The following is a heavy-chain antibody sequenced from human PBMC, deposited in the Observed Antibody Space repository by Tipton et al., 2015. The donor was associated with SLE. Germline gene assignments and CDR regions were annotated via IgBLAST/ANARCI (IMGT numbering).Heavy chain of an antibody. CDR3: ARGRELGRDDAFDI. D-gene: IGHD1-1*01. CDR2: IYYSGGT. Sequence: TLSLTCTVSGGSISSSSYYWGWIRQPPGKGLEWIGSIYYSGGTYYNPSLKSRVTISVDTSKNQFSLKLSSVTAADTAVYYCARGRELGRDDAFDIWGQGTMVTVSS. CDR1: GGSISSSSYY. V-gene: IGHV4-39*07. J-gene: IGHJ3*02.